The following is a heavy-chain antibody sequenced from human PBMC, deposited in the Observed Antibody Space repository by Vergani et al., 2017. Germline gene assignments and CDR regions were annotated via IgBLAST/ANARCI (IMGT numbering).Heavy chain of an antibody. CDR3: ATKSXCTPGCQIGYFRE. D-gene: IGHD1-1*01. CDR2: ISYDGTQK. J-gene: IGHJ1*01. V-gene: IGHV3-30*03. Sequence: QVHLVESGGGVVQPGRSLILSCVVSGFTSSYYGMHWVRQAPGKGLEWVAVISYDGTQKYYADAVKGRFTISRDNSKSTLYLQMNSLRTEDTAVYYCATKSXCTPGCQIGYFREWGQGTLVTVSS. CDR1: GFTSSYYG.